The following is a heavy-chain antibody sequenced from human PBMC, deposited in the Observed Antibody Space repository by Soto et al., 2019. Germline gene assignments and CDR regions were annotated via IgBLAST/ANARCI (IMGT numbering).Heavy chain of an antibody. Sequence: TLEILSLTCTVSGGSISSYCWSWIRQPPGKGLEWIGYIYYSGSTNYNPSLKSRVTISVDTSKNQFSLKLSSVTAADTAVYYCARARRSYGDYDYWGQGTLVTVS. D-gene: IGHD4-17*01. V-gene: IGHV4-59*01. CDR2: IYYSGST. CDR3: ARARRSYGDYDY. J-gene: IGHJ4*02. CDR1: GGSISSYC.